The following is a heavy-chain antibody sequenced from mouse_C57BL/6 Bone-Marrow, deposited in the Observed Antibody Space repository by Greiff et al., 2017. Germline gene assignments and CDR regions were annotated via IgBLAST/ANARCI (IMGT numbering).Heavy chain of an antibody. CDR3: TTTVVDRYYFDY. Sequence: EVQLQQSGAELVRPGASVKLSCTASGFNIKDDYMHWVKQRPEQGLEWIGWIDPENGDTEYASKFQGKATIAADTSSNTAYLQISSLTSEDTAVYYCTTTVVDRYYFDYWGQGTTLTVSS. V-gene: IGHV14-4*01. CDR2: IDPENGDT. D-gene: IGHD1-1*01. J-gene: IGHJ2*01. CDR1: GFNIKDDY.